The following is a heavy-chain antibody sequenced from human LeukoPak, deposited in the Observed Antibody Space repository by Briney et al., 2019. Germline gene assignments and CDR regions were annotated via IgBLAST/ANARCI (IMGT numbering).Heavy chain of an antibody. Sequence: SETLSLTCTVSGGSISSYYWSWIRQPAGKGLEWIGRIYTSGSTNYNPSLKSRVTMSVDTSKNQFSLKLSSVTAADTAVYYCARDSGGDGYNLYNSFDPWGQGTLVTVSS. V-gene: IGHV4-4*07. D-gene: IGHD5-24*01. J-gene: IGHJ5*02. CDR2: IYTSGST. CDR1: GGSISSYY. CDR3: ARDSGGDGYNLYNSFDP.